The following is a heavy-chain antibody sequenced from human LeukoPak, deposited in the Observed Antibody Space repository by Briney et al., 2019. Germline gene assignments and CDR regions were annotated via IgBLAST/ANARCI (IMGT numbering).Heavy chain of an antibody. D-gene: IGHD6-13*01. J-gene: IGHJ5*02. V-gene: IGHV1-2*02. Sequence: ASVKVSCKASGYTFTGHYMHWVRQAPGQGLEWMGWINPNSGGTNYAQKFQGRVTMTRDTSISTAYMGLSRLRSDDTAVYYCARGLYYEQQLVTDSGWFDPWGQGTLVTVSS. CDR1: GYTFTGHY. CDR2: INPNSGGT. CDR3: ARGLYYEQQLVTDSGWFDP.